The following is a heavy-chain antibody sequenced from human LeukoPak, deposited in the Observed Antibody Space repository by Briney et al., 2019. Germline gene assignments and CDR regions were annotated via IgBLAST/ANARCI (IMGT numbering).Heavy chain of an antibody. D-gene: IGHD6-13*01. Sequence: GGSLRLSCAASGFTFNNYAMSWVRQAPGKGLEWVSGISGSSDSTYYADSVKGRFTISRDKSKNTPFLQMNSLRAEDTAIYYCAKEWTSSGSWYQYYFDSWGHGILVTVSS. J-gene: IGHJ4*01. V-gene: IGHV3-23*01. CDR2: ISGSSDST. CDR3: AKEWTSSGSWYQYYFDS. CDR1: GFTFNNYA.